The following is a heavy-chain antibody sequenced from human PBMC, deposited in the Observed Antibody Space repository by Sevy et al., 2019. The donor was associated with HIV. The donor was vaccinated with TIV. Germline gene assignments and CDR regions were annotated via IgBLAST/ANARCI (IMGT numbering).Heavy chain of an antibody. CDR3: PKADALLWFGGLLSYFDY. J-gene: IGHJ4*02. V-gene: IGHV3-23*01. CDR1: GFTFSSYA. Sequence: GGSLRLSCVVSGFTFSSYAMSWVRQAPGKGLEWISAISDRDDTTYYADSVKGRFTISRDNSQNTLHLQMNNLRVEDTAVYYCPKADALLWFGGLLSYFDYWGQGTLVTVSS. CDR2: ISDRDDTT. D-gene: IGHD3-10*01.